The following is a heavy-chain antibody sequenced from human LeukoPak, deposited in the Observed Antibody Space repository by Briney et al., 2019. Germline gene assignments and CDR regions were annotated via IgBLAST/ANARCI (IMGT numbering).Heavy chain of an antibody. Sequence: PWEALSLTCTVSGGSISRYYWSWIRQPPGKGLEWIGFIYYTGNTNYNPSLKSRLTISVDTSKNQFSLRLSSVTAADTAVYYCARDLGSDTSGSYGGLPSIWGQGTLVTVSS. CDR3: ARDLGSDTSGSYGGLPSI. V-gene: IGHV4-59*01. J-gene: IGHJ4*02. D-gene: IGHD4-23*01. CDR2: IYYTGNT. CDR1: GGSISRYY.